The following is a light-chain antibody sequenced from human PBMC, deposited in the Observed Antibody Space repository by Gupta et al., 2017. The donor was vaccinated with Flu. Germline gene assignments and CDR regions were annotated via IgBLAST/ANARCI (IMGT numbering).Light chain of an antibody. CDR2: DND. CDR3: AAWDDSLNGYV. CDR1: TSNIGRNS. V-gene: IGLV1-44*01. J-gene: IGLJ1*01. Sequence: QSVLTPSPPPSGTPGHRGTITCSGSTSNIGRNSVNWYYHLPGTAPKLLIYDNDQRPSGVPDRFSGSKSGTSASLAISGLQSEDEADYYCAAWDDSLNGYVFGTGTKVTVL.